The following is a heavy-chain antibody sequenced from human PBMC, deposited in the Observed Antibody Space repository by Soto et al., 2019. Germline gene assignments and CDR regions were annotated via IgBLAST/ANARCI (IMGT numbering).Heavy chain of an antibody. CDR1: GFTFSSYG. Sequence: QVQLVESGGGVVQPGRSLRLSCAASGFTFSSYGMHWVRQAPGKGLEWVAVISYDGSNKYYADSVKGRFTISRDNSKNTLYLQMTSLRDEDTAVYYCAKDPRLDILTGPFDYWGQGTRVNVSS. D-gene: IGHD3-9*01. J-gene: IGHJ4*02. CDR3: AKDPRLDILTGPFDY. CDR2: ISYDGSNK. V-gene: IGHV3-30*18.